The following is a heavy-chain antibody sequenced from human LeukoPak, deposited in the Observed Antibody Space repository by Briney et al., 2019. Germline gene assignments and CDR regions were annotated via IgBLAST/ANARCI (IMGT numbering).Heavy chain of an antibody. V-gene: IGHV4-4*02. J-gene: IGHJ4*02. Sequence: PSGTLSLTCAVSGGSISSSNWWSWVRQPPGKGLEWIGAIYHNGSTNYNPSLKSRVTISVDTSKIQFSLKLSSVTAADTAVYYCARNPIVVVPAAAGENDSRGPYYFDYWGQGTLVTVSS. CDR3: ARNPIVVVPAAAGENDSRGPYYFDY. D-gene: IGHD2-2*01. CDR1: GGSISSSNW. CDR2: IYHNGST.